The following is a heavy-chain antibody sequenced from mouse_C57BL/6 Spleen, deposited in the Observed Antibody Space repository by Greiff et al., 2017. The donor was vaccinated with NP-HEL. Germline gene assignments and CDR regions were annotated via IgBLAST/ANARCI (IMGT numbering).Heavy chain of an antibody. D-gene: IGHD2-3*01. CDR2: INPNNGGT. CDR1: GYTFTDYY. J-gene: IGHJ1*03. V-gene: IGHV1-26*01. CDR3: ARWLLPYFDV. Sequence: VQLQQSGPELVKPGASVKISCKASGYTFTDYYMNWVKQSHGKSLEWIGDINPNNGGTSYNQKFKGKATLTVDKSSSTAYMELRSLTSEDSAVYYCARWLLPYFDVWGTGTTVTVSS.